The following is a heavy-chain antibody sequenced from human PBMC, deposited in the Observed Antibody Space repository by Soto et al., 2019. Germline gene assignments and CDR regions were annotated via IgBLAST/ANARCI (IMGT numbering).Heavy chain of an antibody. J-gene: IGHJ4*02. CDR3: ARGREFDY. CDR2: IFPSGTT. Sequence: TLSLTCAVSGGSLTSGTYSWNWIQQPPGKGLEWIGYIFPSGTTYYNPSLKSRVSISIDASKNQFSLNLRSLTAADTAVYYCARGREFDYWGQGTLVTVSS. CDR1: GGSLTSGTYS. V-gene: IGHV4-30-2*01.